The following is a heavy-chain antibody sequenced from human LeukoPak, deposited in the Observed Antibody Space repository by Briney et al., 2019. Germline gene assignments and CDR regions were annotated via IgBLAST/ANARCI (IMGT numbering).Heavy chain of an antibody. D-gene: IGHD4-17*01. V-gene: IGHV6-1*01. J-gene: IGHJ5*02. Sequence: SQTLSLTCAISGDSVSNTNAAWNWIRQSPSRGLEWLGRTYFRSKWYNGYAVSVQSRISINADTSKNQFSLQPNSVTPEDTAVYYCAKSNYGDYVWFDPWGQGTLVTVSS. CDR2: TYFRSKWYN. CDR3: AKSNYGDYVWFDP. CDR1: GDSVSNTNAA.